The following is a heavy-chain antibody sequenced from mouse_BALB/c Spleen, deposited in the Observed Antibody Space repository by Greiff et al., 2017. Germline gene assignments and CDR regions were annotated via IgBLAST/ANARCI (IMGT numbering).Heavy chain of an antibody. V-gene: IGHV5-12-2*01. J-gene: IGHJ2*01. Sequence: EVQVVESGGGLVQPGGSLKLSCAASGFTFSSYTMSWVRQTPEKRLEWVAYISNGGGSTYYPDTVKGRFTISRDNAKNTLYLQMSSLKSEDTAMYYCARHGTVVSFDYWGQGTTLTVSS. CDR3: ARHGTVVSFDY. D-gene: IGHD1-1*01. CDR1: GFTFSSYT. CDR2: ISNGGGST.